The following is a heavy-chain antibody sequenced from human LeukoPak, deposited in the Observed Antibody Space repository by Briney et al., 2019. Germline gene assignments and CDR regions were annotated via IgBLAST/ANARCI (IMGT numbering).Heavy chain of an antibody. Sequence: GASVKVSCKASGGTFSSYAISWVRQAPGQGLEWMGRIIPILGIANYAQKFQGRVTITADKSTSTAYMELSSLRSEDTAVYYCARGASSSPYYYYYGMDVWGQGTTVTVSS. CDR1: GGTFSSYA. V-gene: IGHV1-69*04. J-gene: IGHJ6*02. D-gene: IGHD6-6*01. CDR3: ARGASSSPYYYYYGMDV. CDR2: IIPILGIA.